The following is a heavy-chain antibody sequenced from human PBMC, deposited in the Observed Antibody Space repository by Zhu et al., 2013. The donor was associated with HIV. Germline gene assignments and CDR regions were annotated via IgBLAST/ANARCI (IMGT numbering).Heavy chain of an antibody. J-gene: IGHJ5*02. CDR1: GGTFSSYA. Sequence: QVQLVQSGAEVKKPGSSVKVSCKASGGTFSSYAISWVRQAPGQGLEWMGGIIPIFGTANYAQKFQGRVTITADESTSTAYMELSSLRSEDTAVYYCARQPVGYSSSRTNWFDPLGPGNPGHRLL. CDR3: ARQPVGYSSSRTNWFDP. V-gene: IGHV1-69*01. CDR2: IIPIFGTA. D-gene: IGHD6-6*01.